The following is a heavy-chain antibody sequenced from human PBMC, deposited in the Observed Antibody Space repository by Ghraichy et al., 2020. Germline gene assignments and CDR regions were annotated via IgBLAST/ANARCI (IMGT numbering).Heavy chain of an antibody. J-gene: IGHJ4*02. CDR1: GFTLRTYW. D-gene: IGHD1-26*01. CDR3: ARERGSYSAVDY. Sequence: GGSLRLSCTASGFTLRTYWMTWVRQAPGKGLEWVANIKQDESEKYYVDSVKGRFTISRDNAKNSLYLQMNSLRAEDTAVYYCARERGSYSAVDYWGQGTLVTLPS. V-gene: IGHV3-7*01. CDR2: IKQDESEK.